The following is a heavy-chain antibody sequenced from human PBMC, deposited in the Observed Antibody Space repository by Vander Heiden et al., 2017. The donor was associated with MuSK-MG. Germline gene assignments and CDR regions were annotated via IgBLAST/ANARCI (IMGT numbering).Heavy chain of an antibody. CDR1: GFTFSSYA. Sequence: VQLVESGGGVVQPGSSLRTPCAAAGFTFSSYAMHWVRQAPGKGLDGVAVISYDGSNKYYADSVKGRFTISRDNSKNTLYLQMNSLRAEDTAVYYCAREPTGYYYYGMDVWGQGTTVTVSS. CDR2: ISYDGSNK. CDR3: AREPTGYYYYGMDV. J-gene: IGHJ6*02. V-gene: IGHV3-30*04.